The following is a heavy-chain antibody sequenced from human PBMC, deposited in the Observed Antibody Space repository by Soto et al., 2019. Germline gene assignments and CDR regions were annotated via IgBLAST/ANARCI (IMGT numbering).Heavy chain of an antibody. J-gene: IGHJ2*01. Sequence: ASVKVSCKASGYTFTSYYINWVRQATGQGLQWMGWMNPNNGNTGYAQNFQGRVTMTRDTSTSTAFMELSSLTSEDTAVYYCARSPPHGAGVGELWGRGTLVTVSS. CDR1: GYTFTSYY. CDR3: ARSPPHGAGVGEL. CDR2: MNPNNGNT. V-gene: IGHV1-8*01. D-gene: IGHD1-26*01.